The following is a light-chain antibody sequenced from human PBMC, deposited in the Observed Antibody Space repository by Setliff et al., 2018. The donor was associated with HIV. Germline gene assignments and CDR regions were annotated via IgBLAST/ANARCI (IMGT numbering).Light chain of an antibody. CDR2: WAS. V-gene: IGKV4-1*01. Sequence: DIVMTQSPDSLSVSLGERATINCKSSQSVLSSFNNKSYLGWYQQKQGQPPKLLIYWASSRESGVPDRLSGSGSGTDFTLTITSLQAEDVAVYYCQQYYTAPLVFGPGTNMDIK. CDR1: QSVLSSFNNKSY. J-gene: IGKJ3*01. CDR3: QQYYTAPLV.